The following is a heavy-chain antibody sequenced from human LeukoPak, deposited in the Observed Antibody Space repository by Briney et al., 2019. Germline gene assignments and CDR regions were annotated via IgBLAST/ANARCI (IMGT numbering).Heavy chain of an antibody. V-gene: IGHV4-61*01. D-gene: IGHD6-13*01. CDR2: IYYSGST. CDR1: GYSISSGYY. CDR3: ATFPPGYSSSWYHDY. J-gene: IGHJ4*02. Sequence: SETLSLTCTVSGYSISSGYYWGWIRQPPGKGLEWIGYIYYSGSTNYNPSLKSRVTISVDTSKNQFSLKLSSVTAADTAVYYCATFPPGYSSSWYHDYWGQGTLVTVSS.